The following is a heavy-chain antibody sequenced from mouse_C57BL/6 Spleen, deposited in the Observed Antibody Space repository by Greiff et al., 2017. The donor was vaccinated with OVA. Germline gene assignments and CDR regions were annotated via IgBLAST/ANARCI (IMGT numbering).Heavy chain of an antibody. CDR3: ARSRAGTPYFDY. J-gene: IGHJ2*01. V-gene: IGHV1-82*01. D-gene: IGHD4-1*01. CDR1: GYAFSSSW. CDR2: IYPGDGDT. Sequence: VKVVESGPELVKPGASVKISCKASGYAFSSSWMNWVKQRPGKGLEWIGRIYPGDGDTNYNGKFKGKATLTADKSSSTAYMQLSSLTSEDAAVYFCARSRAGTPYFDYWGQGTTLTVSS.